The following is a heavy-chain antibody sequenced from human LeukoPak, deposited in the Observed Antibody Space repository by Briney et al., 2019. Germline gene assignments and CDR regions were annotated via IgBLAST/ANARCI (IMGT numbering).Heavy chain of an antibody. Sequence: SETLSLTCTVSGGSLSSSTYYWGWIRQPPGKGLEWIGSIYYTGSTYYNPSLKSRVTISVDMSKNQFSLRLSSVTAADTAVYCCARTLYSINWFDPWGQGTLVTVSS. V-gene: IGHV4-39*01. D-gene: IGHD2-15*01. CDR1: GGSLSSSTYY. J-gene: IGHJ5*02. CDR2: IYYTGST. CDR3: ARTLYSINWFDP.